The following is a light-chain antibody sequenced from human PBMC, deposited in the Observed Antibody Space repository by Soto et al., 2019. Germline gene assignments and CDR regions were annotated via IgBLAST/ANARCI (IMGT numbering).Light chain of an antibody. V-gene: IGKV1-39*01. CDR3: QQSYSTPRT. CDR1: QSISSY. CDR2: AAS. Sequence: IQMTQSPSSLSASVGDRVTITFRASQSISSYLNWYQQKPGKAPKLLIYAASSLQSGVPSRFSGSGSGTDFTLTISSLQPEDFATYYCQQSYSTPRTFGQGTKVAIK. J-gene: IGKJ1*01.